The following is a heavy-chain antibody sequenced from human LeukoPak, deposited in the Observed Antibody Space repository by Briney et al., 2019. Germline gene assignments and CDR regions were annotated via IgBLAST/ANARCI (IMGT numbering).Heavy chain of an antibody. CDR2: IYTSGST. CDR3: ARLATYYYDSNGILDY. CDR1: GGSISSGSYY. D-gene: IGHD3-22*01. V-gene: IGHV4-61*02. Sequence: SQTLSLTCTVSGGSISSGSYYWSWIRQPAGKGLEWIGRIYTSGSTNYNPSLKSRVTISVDTSKNQFSLKLSSVTAADTAVYYCARLATYYYDSNGILDYWGQGTLVTVSS. J-gene: IGHJ4*02.